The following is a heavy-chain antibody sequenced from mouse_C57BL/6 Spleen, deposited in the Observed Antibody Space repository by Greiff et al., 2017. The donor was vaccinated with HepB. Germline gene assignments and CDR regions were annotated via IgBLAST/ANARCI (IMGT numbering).Heavy chain of an antibody. CDR2: IDPSDSYT. D-gene: IGHD3-2*02. V-gene: IGHV1-50*01. J-gene: IGHJ3*01. CDR1: GYTFTSYW. Sequence: QVQLQQPGAELVKPGASVKLSCKASGYTFTSYWMQWVKQRPGQGLEWIGEIDPSDSYTNYNQKFKGKATLTVDTSSSTAYMQLSSLTSEDSAVYYCARKDGSGYVFAYWGQGTLVTVSA. CDR3: ARKDGSGYVFAY.